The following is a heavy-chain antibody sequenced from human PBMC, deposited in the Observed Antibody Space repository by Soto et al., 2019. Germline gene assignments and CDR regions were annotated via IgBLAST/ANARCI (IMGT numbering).Heavy chain of an antibody. CDR1: GGTFSSYA. D-gene: IGHD2-2*01. V-gene: IGHV1-69*13. CDR2: IIPIFGTA. CDR3: ARVTVVVGYYYYGMDV. J-gene: IGHJ6*02. Sequence: GASVKVSCKASGGTFSSYAISWVRQAPGQGLEWMGGIIPIFGTANYAQKFQGRVTITADESTSTAYMELSSLRSEDTAVYYCARVTVVVGYYYYGMDVWGQGTTVTVSS.